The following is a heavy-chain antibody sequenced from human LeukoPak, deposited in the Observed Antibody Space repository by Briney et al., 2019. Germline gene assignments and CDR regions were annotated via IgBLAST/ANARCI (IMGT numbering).Heavy chain of an antibody. CDR1: GYTFTGYC. Sequence: ASVKVSCKASGYTFTGYCMHWVRQAPGQGLEWMGWINPNSGGTNYAQKFQGRVTMTRDTSISTAYMELRSLRSDDTAVYYCARWPPQERNFDYWGQGTLVTVSS. J-gene: IGHJ4*02. V-gene: IGHV1-2*02. CDR2: INPNSGGT. CDR3: ARWPPQERNFDY.